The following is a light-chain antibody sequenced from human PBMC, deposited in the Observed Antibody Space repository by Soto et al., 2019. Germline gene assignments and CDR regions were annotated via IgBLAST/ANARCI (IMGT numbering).Light chain of an antibody. Sequence: DIQMTQSPSTLSASRGDRVTITCRASQSINSWLAWYQLKPGKAPKLLIDDASSLQSGVPSRFSGSASGTEFTLTISGLQPDDFATYYCQQYHNYPWTFGQGTKVEI. CDR3: QQYHNYPWT. V-gene: IGKV1-5*01. J-gene: IGKJ1*01. CDR2: DAS. CDR1: QSINSW.